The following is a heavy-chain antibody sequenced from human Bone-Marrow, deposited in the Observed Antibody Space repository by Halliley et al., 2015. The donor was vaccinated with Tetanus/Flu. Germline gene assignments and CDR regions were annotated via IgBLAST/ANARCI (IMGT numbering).Heavy chain of an antibody. CDR2: TSFDGSEK. J-gene: IGHJ4*02. D-gene: IGHD2-2*01. CDR3: VRSAPSAMMYIDY. Sequence: SLRLSCAASGFTLSRFGMHWVRQAPGRGLECVAVTSFDGSEKYCGDAVKGRFAISRDNSKNTLYLQMNSLRAEDTAVYYCVRSAPSAMMYIDYWGQGTLVTVSS. CDR1: GFTLSRFG. V-gene: IGHV3-33*05.